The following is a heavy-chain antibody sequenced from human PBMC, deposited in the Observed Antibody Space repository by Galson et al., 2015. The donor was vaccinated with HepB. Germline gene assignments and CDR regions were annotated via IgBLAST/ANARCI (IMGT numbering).Heavy chain of an antibody. Sequence: LRLSCAASEFTFSTYGMHWVRQAPGKGLEWVALISSDGSIQYYGDSVKGRFTISRDNWKSTLHLQIHSLRAEDTAVYYCAKPITALAFDAFDMWGLGTLVTVSS. CDR3: AKPITALAFDAFDM. J-gene: IGHJ3*02. V-gene: IGHV3-30*18. CDR2: ISSDGSIQ. CDR1: EFTFSTYG. D-gene: IGHD5-18*01.